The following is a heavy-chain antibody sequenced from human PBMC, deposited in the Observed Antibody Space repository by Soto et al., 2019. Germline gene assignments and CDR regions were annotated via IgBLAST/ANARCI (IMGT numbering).Heavy chain of an antibody. CDR2: ISSGGSDE. CDR3: AREIRYSSYFDY. V-gene: IGHV3-30*03. J-gene: IGHJ4*02. CDR1: GFAFSNYG. D-gene: IGHD2-15*01. Sequence: QVQLVESGGGVVQPGKSLRLSCAASGFAFSNYGMHWVRQAPGKGLEWVAGISSGGSDEFYADSVKDRFTISRDNSKNMMYLRMKSLRAEDTAVYYCAREIRYSSYFDYWGQGPLVTVSS.